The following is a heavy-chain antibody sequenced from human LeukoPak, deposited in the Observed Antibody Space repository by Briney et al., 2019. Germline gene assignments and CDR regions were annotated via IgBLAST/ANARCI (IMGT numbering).Heavy chain of an antibody. J-gene: IGHJ6*03. CDR2: FDPEDGET. D-gene: IGHD4-11*01. Sequence: ASVKVSCKVSGYTLTELSMHWVRQAPGKGLEWMGGFDPEDGETIYAQKFQGRVTMTEDTSTDTAYMELSSLRSEDTAVYYCATAATVTTSYYYYMDVWGKGTTVTVSS. CDR1: GYTLTELS. V-gene: IGHV1-24*01. CDR3: ATAATVTTSYYYYMDV.